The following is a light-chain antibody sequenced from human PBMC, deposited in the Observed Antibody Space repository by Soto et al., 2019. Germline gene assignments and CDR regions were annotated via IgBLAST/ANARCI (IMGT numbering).Light chain of an antibody. J-gene: IGKJ1*01. CDR2: GAS. CDR3: QQYGSSRGT. CDR1: QTINNN. Sequence: ESLLTQSPCTLSLSPGDRATLSCRASQTINNNLAWYQQKPGQTPRLVIYGASNRATGVPARFSGSGSGTDFTLTISRLEPEDFELYYCQQYGSSRGTFGQGTKVDIK. V-gene: IGKV3-20*01.